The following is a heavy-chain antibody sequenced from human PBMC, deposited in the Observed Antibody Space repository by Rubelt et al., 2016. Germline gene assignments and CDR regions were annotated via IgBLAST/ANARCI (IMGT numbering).Heavy chain of an antibody. D-gene: IGHD2/OR15-2a*01. Sequence: QMQLGQSGPEVKKPGTSVKVSCEASGISFSSSAVQWVRQARGQRLEWIGWVVVGSGKASYAQKVQGRVTITRDRSTRTVYMELTSLKFEDTAVYYCAADNIGAATFNWGQGTLVTVSS. CDR2: VVVGSGKA. J-gene: IGHJ4*02. V-gene: IGHV1-58*01. CDR1: GISFSSSA. CDR3: AADNIGAATFN.